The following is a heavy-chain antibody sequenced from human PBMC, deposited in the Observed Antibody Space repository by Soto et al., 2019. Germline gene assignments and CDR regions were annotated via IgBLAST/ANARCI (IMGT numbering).Heavy chain of an antibody. D-gene: IGHD3-9*01. Sequence: SETLSLTCTVSGGSISSYYWSWIRQPPGKGLEWIGYIYYSGSTNYNPSLKSRVTISVDTSKNQFSLKLSSVTAADTAVYYCARQAFYGIFYYGKEVWGQRTTVTVSS. CDR3: ARQAFYGIFYYGKEV. V-gene: IGHV4-59*01. CDR1: GGSISSYY. CDR2: IYYSGST. J-gene: IGHJ6*02.